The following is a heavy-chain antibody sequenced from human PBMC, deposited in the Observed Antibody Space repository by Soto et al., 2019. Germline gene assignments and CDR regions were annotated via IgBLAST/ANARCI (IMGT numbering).Heavy chain of an antibody. CDR3: ASSLSTVTTSPYYYGMDV. Sequence: SVKVSCEASGGTFSSYAISWVRQAPGQGLEWMGGIIPIFGTATYAQNSQSRVTITADESTSTAYMELSSLRSEDTAVYYCASSLSTVTTSPYYYGMDVWGQGTTVTVSS. D-gene: IGHD4-17*01. J-gene: IGHJ6*02. CDR1: GGTFSSYA. V-gene: IGHV1-69*13. CDR2: IIPIFGTA.